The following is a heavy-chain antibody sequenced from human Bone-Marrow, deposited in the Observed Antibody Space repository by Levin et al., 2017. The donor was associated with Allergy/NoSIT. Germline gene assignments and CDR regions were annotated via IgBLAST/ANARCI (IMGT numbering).Heavy chain of an antibody. Sequence: ESGPTLVKPTQTLTLTCTFSGFSLRPSGLCVSWIRQPPGKALEWLALIGWDDDKHYSRSLKTRLTISKDTSKNQVVLRVTNTDPVDTATYYCARILCPTCSSGNCYSTDAFDLWGQGTMVTVSS. CDR3: ARILCPTCSSGNCYSTDAFDL. V-gene: IGHV2-70*01. D-gene: IGHD2-15*01. CDR1: GFSLRPSGLC. CDR2: IGWDDDK. J-gene: IGHJ3*01.